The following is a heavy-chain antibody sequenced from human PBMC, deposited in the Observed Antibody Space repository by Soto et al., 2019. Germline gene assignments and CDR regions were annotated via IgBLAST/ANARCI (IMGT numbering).Heavy chain of an antibody. Sequence: GGSLRLSCAASGFIFSSHNMNWVRQAPGKGLEWVSSTTGSSSYIFYADSVKGRFTISRDNAKNTVYLQVNSLRAEDTGVYYCARLVASETGYGMDVWGQGTTVTVSS. D-gene: IGHD3-9*01. J-gene: IGHJ6*02. CDR2: TTGSSSYI. V-gene: IGHV3-21*06. CDR3: ARLVASETGYGMDV. CDR1: GFIFSSHN.